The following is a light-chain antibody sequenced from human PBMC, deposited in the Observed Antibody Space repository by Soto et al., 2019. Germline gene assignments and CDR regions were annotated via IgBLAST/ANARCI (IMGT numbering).Light chain of an antibody. J-gene: IGKJ5*01. Sequence: EIQMTQSPSTMSTSVGDRITITCRASQGTSSYFAWFQQKPGRAPKLLIYGATTLQSGVPARFSGSGSGTDFTLTISNLQPEDFATYYCQQLNAYPLTFGQGTRLEIK. V-gene: IGKV1-9*01. CDR3: QQLNAYPLT. CDR2: GAT. CDR1: QGTSSY.